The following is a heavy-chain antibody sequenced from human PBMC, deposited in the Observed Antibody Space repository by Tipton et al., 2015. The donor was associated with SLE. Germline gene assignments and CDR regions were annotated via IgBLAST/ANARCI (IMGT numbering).Heavy chain of an antibody. V-gene: IGHV3-30-3*01. Sequence: SLRLSCAASGFTFSSYAMHWVRQAPGKGLEWVAVISYDGSNKYYADSVKGRFTISRDNSKNTLYLQMNSLRAEDTAVYYCAKDSGYSSGWYVDYYYYYYMDVWGKGTTVTVSS. D-gene: IGHD6-19*01. CDR1: GFTFSSYA. CDR2: ISYDGSNK. J-gene: IGHJ6*03. CDR3: AKDSGYSSGWYVDYYYYYYMDV.